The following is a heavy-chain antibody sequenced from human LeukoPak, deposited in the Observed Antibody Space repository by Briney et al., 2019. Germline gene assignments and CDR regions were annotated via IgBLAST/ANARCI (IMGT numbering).Heavy chain of an antibody. Sequence: ASETLSLTCAVSGGSISSSNWWSWVRQPPGQGLGWIGEIYHSGSTNYNPSLKSRVTISVDKSKNQFSLKLSSVTAADTAVYYCASYGSGSYYYGMDVWGKGTTVTVSS. V-gene: IGHV4-4*02. D-gene: IGHD3-10*01. J-gene: IGHJ6*04. CDR1: GGSISSSNW. CDR2: IYHSGST. CDR3: ASYGSGSYYYGMDV.